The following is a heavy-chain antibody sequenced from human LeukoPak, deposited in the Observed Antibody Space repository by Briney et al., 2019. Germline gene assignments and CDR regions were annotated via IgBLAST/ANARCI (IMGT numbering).Heavy chain of an antibody. D-gene: IGHD3-3*01. CDR3: ALRIDYDFWSGYYPDY. CDR2: TSSSSSYI. Sequence: GGSLRLSCAASGFTFSSYSMNWVRQAPGKGLEWVSSTSSSSSYIYYADSVKGRFTISRDNAKNSLYLQMNSLRAEDTAVYYCALRIDYDFWSGYYPDYWGQGTLVTVST. J-gene: IGHJ4*02. V-gene: IGHV3-21*01. CDR1: GFTFSSYS.